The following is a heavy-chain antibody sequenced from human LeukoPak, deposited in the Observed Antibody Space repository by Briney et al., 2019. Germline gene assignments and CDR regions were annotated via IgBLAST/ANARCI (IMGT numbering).Heavy chain of an antibody. J-gene: IGHJ4*02. CDR1: GGSISSYY. Sequence: SETLSLTCTVSGGSISSYYWSWIRQPPGKGLEWIGYIYYSGSTYYNPSLKSRVTISVDTSKNQFSLKLSSVTAADTAVYYCARVNWGPLDYWGQGTLVTVSS. D-gene: IGHD7-27*01. CDR3: ARVNWGPLDY. CDR2: IYYSGST. V-gene: IGHV4-59*08.